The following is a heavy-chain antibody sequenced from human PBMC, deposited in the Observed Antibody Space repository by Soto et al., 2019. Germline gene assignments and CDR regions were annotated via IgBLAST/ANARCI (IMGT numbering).Heavy chain of an antibody. D-gene: IGHD3-10*01. V-gene: IGHV1-69*01. Sequence: QVQLVQSGAEVKKPGSSVKVSCKASGGTFSSYAISWVRQAPGQGLEWMGGIIPIFGTANYAQKFQGRVTITADEYTSTAYMELSSLISEDTAVYYCAREGITMVRGVIIARVNWFDPWGQGTLFTVSS. CDR1: GGTFSSYA. CDR2: IIPIFGTA. CDR3: AREGITMVRGVIIARVNWFDP. J-gene: IGHJ5*02.